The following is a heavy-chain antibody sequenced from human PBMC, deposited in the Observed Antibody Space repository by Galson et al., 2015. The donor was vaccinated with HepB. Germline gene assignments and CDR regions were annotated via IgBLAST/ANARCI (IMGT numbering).Heavy chain of an antibody. CDR1: GYTFTNYI. Sequence: SVKVSCKASGYTFTNYIIHWVRQAPGQRLEWMGWISAGNGNTKYSQKLQGRVTIARDTSASTAYMELSSLRSEDTAVYYCARLRYYLDNSGDLVRYFDLWGRGSLVTVSS. CDR3: ARLRYYLDNSGDLVRYFDL. J-gene: IGHJ2*01. CDR2: ISAGNGNT. D-gene: IGHD3-22*01. V-gene: IGHV1-3*01.